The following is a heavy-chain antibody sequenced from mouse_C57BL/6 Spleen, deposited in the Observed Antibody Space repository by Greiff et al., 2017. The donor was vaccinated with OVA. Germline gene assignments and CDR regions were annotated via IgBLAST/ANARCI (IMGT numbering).Heavy chain of an antibody. CDR2: ISDGGSYT. V-gene: IGHV5-4*03. CDR1: GFTFSSYA. D-gene: IGHD3-2*02. CDR3: ARDSSGLAY. Sequence: EVKLVESGGGLVKPGGSLKLSCAASGFTFSSYAMSWVRQTPEKRLEWVATISDGGSYTYYPDNVKGRFTISRDNAKNNLYLQMSHLKSEDTAMYYCARDSSGLAYWGQGTLVTVSA. J-gene: IGHJ3*01.